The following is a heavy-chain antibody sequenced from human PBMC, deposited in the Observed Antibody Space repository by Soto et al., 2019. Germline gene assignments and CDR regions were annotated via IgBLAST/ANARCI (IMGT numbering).Heavy chain of an antibody. D-gene: IGHD6-19*01. V-gene: IGHV3-53*01. CDR3: AANSGWYGYYYYGMDV. J-gene: IGHJ6*02. CDR1: GFTVSSNY. Sequence: GGSLRLSCAASGFTVSSNYTSWDRQPPSKGLEWVSVIYSGGSTASAGSVKGRFTISRDNSKNTLYLQMNSLRAEDTAVYYCAANSGWYGYYYYGMDVWGQGTTVTVSS. CDR2: IYSGGST.